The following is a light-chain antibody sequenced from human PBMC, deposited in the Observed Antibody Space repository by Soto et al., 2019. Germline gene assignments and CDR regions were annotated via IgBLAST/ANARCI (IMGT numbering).Light chain of an antibody. CDR2: QAS. Sequence: DIQMAQSPSTLSASIGDRVTITCRASQSISNWLAWYQQKPGKAPKLLIHQASRLESGVPSTFSGSGSGTEFTLTISSLQPDDVATYSCPQYKSYSTFXQGTKVDIK. V-gene: IGKV1-5*03. CDR3: PQYKSYST. J-gene: IGKJ1*01. CDR1: QSISNW.